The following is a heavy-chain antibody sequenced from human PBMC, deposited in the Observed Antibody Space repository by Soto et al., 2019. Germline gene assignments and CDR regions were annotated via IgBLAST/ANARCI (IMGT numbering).Heavy chain of an antibody. Sequence: QVQLVQSGAEVKKPGSSVKVSCKAPVGTFRSDAISWVRQAPGQGRDCMGGIIPIFGTANYAQTFQGRVTISGYESTSTGYMELSSVRSEDTAVYYCARSQGGSSSLDIYYYYYYGMDVWGQGTRVTVSS. D-gene: IGHD2-15*01. CDR1: VGTFRSDA. J-gene: IGHJ6*02. CDR2: IIPIFGTA. V-gene: IGHV1-69*01. CDR3: ARSQGGSSSLDIYYYYYYGMDV.